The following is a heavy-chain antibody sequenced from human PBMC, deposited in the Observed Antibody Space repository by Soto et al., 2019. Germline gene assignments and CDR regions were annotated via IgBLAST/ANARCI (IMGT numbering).Heavy chain of an antibody. CDR1: RYTFTSHG. V-gene: IGHV1-18*01. Sequence: QIQLMQSGGDVKTPGASLKVSCTTSRYTFTSHGIAWVRQAPGQGLEWMGWISTFNGKTDYAQTFQGRVTMTADTITSTVHMELRSLLSDDTGVYYCARLLTEGATFREDAFDLWGPGTKVTVSS. D-gene: IGHD3-9*01. J-gene: IGHJ3*01. CDR2: ISTFNGKT. CDR3: ARLLTEGATFREDAFDL.